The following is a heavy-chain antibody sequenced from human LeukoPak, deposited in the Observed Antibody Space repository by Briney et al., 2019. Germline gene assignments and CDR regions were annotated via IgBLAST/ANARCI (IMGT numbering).Heavy chain of an antibody. CDR3: AREYCGGDCFT. V-gene: IGHV3-21*01. Sequence: GGSLRLSCAASGFTFRSYSMNWVRQAPGKGLEWVSSISSSSSYIYYADSVKGRFTISRDNAKNSLYLQMNSLRAEDTAVYYCAREYCGGDCFTWGQGTLVTVSS. J-gene: IGHJ5*02. CDR1: GFTFRSYS. D-gene: IGHD2-21*02. CDR2: ISSSSSYI.